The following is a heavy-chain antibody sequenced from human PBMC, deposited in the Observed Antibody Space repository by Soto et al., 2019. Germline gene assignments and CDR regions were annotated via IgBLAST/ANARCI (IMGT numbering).Heavy chain of an antibody. J-gene: IGHJ6*02. CDR1: GYTFTGYY. CDR3: AREPITMVRGVILPVYYYYGMDV. D-gene: IGHD3-10*01. Sequence: ASVKVSWKASGYTFTGYYIHWVRQAPGQGLEWMGWINPNSGGTNYAQKFQGWITMTRDTSISTAYMELSRLRSDDTAVYYCAREPITMVRGVILPVYYYYGMDVWGQGTTVTVSS. CDR2: INPNSGGT. V-gene: IGHV1-2*04.